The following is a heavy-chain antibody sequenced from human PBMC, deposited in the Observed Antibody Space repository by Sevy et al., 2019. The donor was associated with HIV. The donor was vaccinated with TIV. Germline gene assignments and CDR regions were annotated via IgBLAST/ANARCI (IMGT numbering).Heavy chain of an antibody. CDR3: STDPIIVLLVTDGMDV. J-gene: IGHJ6*02. Sequence: GGSLRLSCAASGFTFSNAWMSWVRQAPGKGLEWVGRIKSKTDGGTTGYVAPVKGRFTISRDDSKNTLFLQMNSLKTEDTAVYYCSTDPIIVLLVTDGMDVWGQGTTVTVSS. V-gene: IGHV3-15*01. CDR1: GFTFSNAW. CDR2: IKSKTDGGTT. D-gene: IGHD2-8*02.